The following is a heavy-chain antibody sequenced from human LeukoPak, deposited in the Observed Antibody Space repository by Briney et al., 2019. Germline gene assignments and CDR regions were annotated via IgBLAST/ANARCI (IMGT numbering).Heavy chain of an antibody. CDR3: ARHGSKLVGASAIYFDK. CDR2: IYSGGST. J-gene: IGHJ4*02. V-gene: IGHV4-4*09. Sequence: PSETLSLTCTVSGGSISNNYWSWLRQPPGKGLEWIGYIYSGGSTSYNPSLESRVTISVDTSNNHFSLKLNSVTAADTAVYFCARHGSKLVGASAIYFDKWGQGVLDTVSS. D-gene: IGHD1-26*01. CDR1: GGSISNNY.